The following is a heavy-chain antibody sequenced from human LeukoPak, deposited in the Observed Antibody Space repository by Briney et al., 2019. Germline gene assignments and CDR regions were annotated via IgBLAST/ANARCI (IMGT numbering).Heavy chain of an antibody. J-gene: IGHJ4*02. CDR1: GFTFSSYG. CDR3: AKRRGIAAAGTSFDY. Sequence: PGGSLRLSCAASGFTFSSYGMSWVRQAPGKGLEWVSAISGSGGSTYYADSVKGRFTISRDNSKNTLYLQMNSLRAEDTAVYYCAKRRGIAAAGTSFDYWGQGTLVTVSS. D-gene: IGHD6-13*01. V-gene: IGHV3-23*01. CDR2: ISGSGGST.